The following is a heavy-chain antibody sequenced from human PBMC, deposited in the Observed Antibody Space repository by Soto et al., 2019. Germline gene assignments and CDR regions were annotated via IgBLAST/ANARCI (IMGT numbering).Heavy chain of an antibody. Sequence: GASVKVSCKASGYTFTGYYIHWVRQAPGQGLEWMGWINPNSGGTNYAQKFQGRVTTNTAYMELSRLRSDDTAVYYCARELRLGIGVAGMDVWGQGTSVTVSS. CDR2: INPNSGGT. V-gene: IGHV1-2*02. J-gene: IGHJ6*02. CDR3: ARELRLGIGVAGMDV. D-gene: IGHD6-19*01. CDR1: GYTFTGYY.